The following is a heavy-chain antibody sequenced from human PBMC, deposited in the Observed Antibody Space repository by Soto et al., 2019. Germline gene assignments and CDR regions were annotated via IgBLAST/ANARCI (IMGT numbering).Heavy chain of an antibody. CDR2: IYRDGST. Sequence: SETLSLTCTVSGGSITSNFFYWGWIRRPPGKGLEWIGSIYRDGSTYYSPSLKSRVTISLDTSNNRFSLKLSSVTAADTAVYFCGKVLIGATGHTDFDSWGQGTQVNV. J-gene: IGHJ4*02. V-gene: IGHV4-39*02. CDR1: GGSITSNFFY. CDR3: GKVLIGATGHTDFDS. D-gene: IGHD2-15*01.